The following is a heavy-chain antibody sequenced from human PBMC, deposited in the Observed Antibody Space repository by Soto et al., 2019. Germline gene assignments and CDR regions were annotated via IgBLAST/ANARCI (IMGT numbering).Heavy chain of an antibody. D-gene: IGHD6-25*01. V-gene: IGHV3-33*01. J-gene: IGHJ4*02. CDR2: IWYDGGTK. Sequence: ESGGGVVQPGRSLRLSCAVSGFTFSAHGMHWVRQAPGKGLEWVAVIWYDGGTKYHADSVKGRFTISRDNSKNILYLQMNGLRAGDRAVYDCARGGGGGSARYFDYWGQGTPVTVSS. CDR1: GFTFSAHG. CDR3: ARGGGGGSARYFDY.